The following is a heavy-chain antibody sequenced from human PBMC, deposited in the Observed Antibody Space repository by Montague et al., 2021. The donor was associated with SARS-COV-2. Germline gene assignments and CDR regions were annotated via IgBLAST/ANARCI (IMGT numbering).Heavy chain of an antibody. CDR3: VEIVGAADY. D-gene: IGHD1-26*01. Sequence: SETLSLTCTVSGGSISSSSYYWGWIRQPPGKGLEWIGSIYYSGSTYYNPSLKSRVTISVDTSKNQFSLKLSSVTAADTAVYYCVEIVGAADYWGQGTLVTVPS. CDR2: IYYSGST. CDR1: GGSISSSSYY. V-gene: IGHV4-39*01. J-gene: IGHJ4*02.